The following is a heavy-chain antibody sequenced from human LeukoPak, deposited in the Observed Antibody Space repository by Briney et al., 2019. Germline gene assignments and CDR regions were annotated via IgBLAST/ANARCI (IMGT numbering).Heavy chain of an antibody. J-gene: IGHJ4*02. CDR1: GGSISNSDYY. D-gene: IGHD5-12*01. CDR2: CNYTGNT. V-gene: IGHV4-39*01. Sequence: SGTLSLTCAVSGGSISNSDYYWIWHRQPPGQGWEWVGNCNYTGNTYYNPSLKTRVNIPVNTSKNTFTVTLYSETAADTAVYYCAYQRGYSGYDPLHYWGQGTLVTVSS. CDR3: AYQRGYSGYDPLHY.